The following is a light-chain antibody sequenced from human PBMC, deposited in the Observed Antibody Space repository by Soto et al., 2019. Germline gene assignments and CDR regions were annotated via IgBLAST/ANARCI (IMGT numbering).Light chain of an antibody. CDR3: MQALQTPWT. J-gene: IGKJ1*01. CDR1: QSLLQSNGNHY. CDR2: LGS. V-gene: IGKV2-28*01. Sequence: DIVLTQSPLSLPVTPGEPASISCRSSQSLLQSNGNHYLDWYLQKPGQSPQVLIYLGSNRASGVPDRFSGSGSGTDFTLKISRVEAEDFGVYYCMQALQTPWTFGQGTKVEIK.